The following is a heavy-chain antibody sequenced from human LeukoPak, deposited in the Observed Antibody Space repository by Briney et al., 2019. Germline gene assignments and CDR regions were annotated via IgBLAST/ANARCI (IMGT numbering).Heavy chain of an antibody. Sequence: SETLSLTCAVATDSFSTHYWTWIRQPPGKGLEWIGYISYIGSTNYNPSLKSRVTISIDTSKNQFSLKLSSVTAADTSVYYCARDLVTVTKGFDIWGQGTMVSVSS. V-gene: IGHV4-59*11. CDR1: TDSFSTHY. D-gene: IGHD4-17*01. J-gene: IGHJ3*02. CDR2: ISYIGST. CDR3: ARDLVTVTKGFDI.